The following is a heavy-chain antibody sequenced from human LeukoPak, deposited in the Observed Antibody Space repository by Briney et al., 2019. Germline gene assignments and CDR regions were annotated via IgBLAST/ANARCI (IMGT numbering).Heavy chain of an antibody. CDR3: ARGNGGSYLDY. CDR2: IYTIGST. Sequence: GGSLRLSCAASGFTVSSNYMSWVRQTPGKGLEWVSVIYTIGSTYYADSVKGRFTISRDNSKNTPYLQMNSLRAEDTAVYYCARGNGGSYLDYWGQGTLVTVSS. CDR1: GFTVSSNY. J-gene: IGHJ4*02. V-gene: IGHV3-53*01. D-gene: IGHD1-26*01.